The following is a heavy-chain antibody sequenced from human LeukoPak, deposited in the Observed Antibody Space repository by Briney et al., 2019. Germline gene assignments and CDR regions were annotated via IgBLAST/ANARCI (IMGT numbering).Heavy chain of an antibody. D-gene: IGHD5-18*01. CDR2: IYPGDSET. CDR1: GYNFGSYW. CDR3: ARHRETTMARRAFDY. J-gene: IGHJ4*02. V-gene: IGHV5-51*01. Sequence: GESLKISCEASGYNFGSYWLGWVRQTPGKGLEWMGIIYPGDSETRYSPSFEGQVTISVDKSTAFLQWSSLKASDTGMYYCARHRETTMARRAFDYWGQGTQVTVSS.